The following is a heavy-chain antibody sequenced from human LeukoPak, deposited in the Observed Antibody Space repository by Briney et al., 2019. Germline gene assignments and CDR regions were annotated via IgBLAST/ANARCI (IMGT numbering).Heavy chain of an antibody. D-gene: IGHD3-10*01. J-gene: IGHJ3*02. V-gene: IGHV3-13*01. CDR3: AREMSGSNDALDI. CDR1: GFTLSTYD. CDR2: IYRAGDT. Sequence: QPGGSLRLSCAASGFTLSTYDMHWVRQPTGEGLEWVSIIYRAGDTYYPGSVKGRFTISRDNAKNSLYLQMNSLRAEDTAVCYCAREMSGSNDALDIWGQGTMVTVSS.